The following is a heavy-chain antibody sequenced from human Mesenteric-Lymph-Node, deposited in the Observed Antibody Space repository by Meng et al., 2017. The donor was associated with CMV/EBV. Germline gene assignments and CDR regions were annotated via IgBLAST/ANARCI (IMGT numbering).Heavy chain of an antibody. V-gene: IGHV3-21*01. CDR1: GFTFSSYS. Sequence: GGSLRLSCAASGFTFSSYSMNWVRQAPGKGLEWVSSISSSSSYIYYADSVKGRFTISRDNAKNTLYLQMNSLRAEDTAVYYCARGYCSSTSCYTWGFDYWGQGTLVTVSS. J-gene: IGHJ4*02. D-gene: IGHD2-2*01. CDR3: ARGYCSSTSCYTWGFDY. CDR2: ISSSSSYI.